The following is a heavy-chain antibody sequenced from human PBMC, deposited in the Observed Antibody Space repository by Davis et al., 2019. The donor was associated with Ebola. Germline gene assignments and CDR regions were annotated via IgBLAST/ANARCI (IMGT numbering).Heavy chain of an antibody. CDR3: ARHGVLLWFGDLDY. D-gene: IGHD3-10*01. V-gene: IGHV4-59*08. CDR2: IYDRGT. CDR1: GVSISSSY. J-gene: IGHJ4*02. Sequence: MPSETLSLTCTVSGVSISSSYWKWIRQPPGKGLEWIGVIYDRGTNYNPSLKSRVTISTDTSKNQFSLKLRSVTAEDTAVYYCARHGVLLWFGDLDYWGQGTLVTVSS.